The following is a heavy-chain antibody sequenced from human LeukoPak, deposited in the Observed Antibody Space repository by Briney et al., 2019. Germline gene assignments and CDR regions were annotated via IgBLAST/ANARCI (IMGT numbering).Heavy chain of an antibody. V-gene: IGHV3-30-3*01. CDR1: GFTFSSYA. CDR3: ARDDWIQLWVFDY. J-gene: IGHJ4*02. CDR2: ISYDGSNK. D-gene: IGHD5-18*01. Sequence: SGGSLRLSCAASGFTFSSYAMHWVRQAPGKGLEWVAVISYDGSNKYYADSVKGRFTISRDNSKNTLYLQMNSLRAEDTAVYYCARDDWIQLWVFDYWGQGTLVTVSS.